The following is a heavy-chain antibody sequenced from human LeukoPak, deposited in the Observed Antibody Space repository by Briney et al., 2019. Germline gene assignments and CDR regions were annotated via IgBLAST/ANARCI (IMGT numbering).Heavy chain of an antibody. CDR3: ARESGYHGSGFDP. V-gene: IGHV3-7*01. D-gene: IGHD3-10*01. Sequence: GGSLRLSCAASGFRFNTYWMSWVRQAPGKGLEWVANIKQDGNEKYYADSVKGRFTISRDNAKNTLYLQMNSLRDEDTAVYYCARESGYHGSGFDPWGQGTLVTVSS. CDR1: GFRFNTYW. CDR2: IKQDGNEK. J-gene: IGHJ5*02.